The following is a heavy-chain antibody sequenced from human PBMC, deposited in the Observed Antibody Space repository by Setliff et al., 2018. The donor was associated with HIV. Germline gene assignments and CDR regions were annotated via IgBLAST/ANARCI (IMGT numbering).Heavy chain of an antibody. D-gene: IGHD3-10*01. CDR1: GYRFPTYE. V-gene: IGHV1-46*01. J-gene: IGHJ6*02. CDR3: ARNVYGSGSYYRPYCYGMDV. Sequence: ASVKVSCKASGYRFPTYEMHWVRQAPGEGLEWIGIITPFGGSTYYAQKFQGRVTLTMDTSTSTFYMELSSLRFGDTAVYYCARNVYGSGSYYRPYCYGMDVWGQGTTVTVSS. CDR2: ITPFGGST.